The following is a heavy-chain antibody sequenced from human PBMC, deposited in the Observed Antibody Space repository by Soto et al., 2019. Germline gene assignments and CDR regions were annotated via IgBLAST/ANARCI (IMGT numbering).Heavy chain of an antibody. V-gene: IGHV3-15*01. D-gene: IGHD3-3*01. CDR3: TFWSGYSQTNDAFDI. CDR1: GFTFSNAW. CDR2: IKSKTDGGTT. Sequence: GESLKISCAASGFTFSNAWMSWVRQAPGKGLEWVGRIKSKTDGGTTDYAAPVKGRFTISRDDSKNTLYLQMNSLKTEDTAVYYCTFWSGYSQTNDAFDIWGQGTMVTVSS. J-gene: IGHJ3*02.